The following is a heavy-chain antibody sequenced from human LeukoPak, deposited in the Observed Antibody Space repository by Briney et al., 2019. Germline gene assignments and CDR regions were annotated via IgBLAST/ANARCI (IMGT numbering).Heavy chain of an antibody. CDR3: VRERPAGGGSYYWFDP. CDR2: ILDSGTT. CDR1: SGSMRGYH. D-gene: IGHD1-26*01. Sequence: SETLSLTCTVSSGSMRGYHWSWIRQPAGKGLEWIGRILDSGTTNYNPSLKSRLTISVDRSKIQSSLNLNSVTAADTAVYYCVRERPAGGGSYYWFDPWGQGTLVTVSS. V-gene: IGHV4-4*07. J-gene: IGHJ5*02.